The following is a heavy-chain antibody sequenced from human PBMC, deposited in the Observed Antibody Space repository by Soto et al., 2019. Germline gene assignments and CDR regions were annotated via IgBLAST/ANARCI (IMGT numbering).Heavy chain of an antibody. V-gene: IGHV3-48*02. CDR2: ISSSSSTI. CDR1: GFTFSSYS. J-gene: IGHJ3*02. CDR3: ARWGGKYYDILTGSRDDAFDI. Sequence: EVQLVESGGGLVQPGGSLRLSCAASGFTFSSYSMNWVRQAPGKGLEWVSYISSSSSTIYYADSVKGRFTISRDNAXNXRXLXXNSLRDEDTAVYYCARWGGKYYDILTGSRDDAFDIWGQGTMVTVSS. D-gene: IGHD3-9*01.